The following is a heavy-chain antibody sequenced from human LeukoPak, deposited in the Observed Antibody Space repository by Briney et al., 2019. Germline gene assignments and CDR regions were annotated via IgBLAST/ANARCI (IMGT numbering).Heavy chain of an antibody. CDR1: GGTFSSYG. V-gene: IGHV1-69*04. D-gene: IGHD3-22*01. CDR3: ARTNYYDSSGYQGAGTYYYGMYV. J-gene: IGHJ6*01. CDR2: IIHILSIT. Sequence: GASVNVSCKASGGTFSSYGVSWVRQAAGQGLEWKGRIIHILSITNYEQKFQGRVTITADKSTGAAYMELSRLRSEDTAVYYCARTNYYDSSGYQGAGTYYYGMYVWGQGNTVTVSS.